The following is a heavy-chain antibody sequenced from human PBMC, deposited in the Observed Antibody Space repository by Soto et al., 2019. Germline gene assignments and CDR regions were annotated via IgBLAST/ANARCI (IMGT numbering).Heavy chain of an antibody. J-gene: IGHJ6*02. D-gene: IGHD3-10*01. Sequence: EVRLEESGGGLIKPGGSLRLSCTAYGLGVRNNYMSWVRQAPGMGLEWVSVIYNDGTTYSADSVKGRFTLSSDTSKHTLSLQMDSMRAEDKAVYYCVRPLPSGRNYGMDVWGQGTTVTVSS. CDR3: VRPLPSGRNYGMDV. CDR2: IYNDGTT. CDR1: GLGVRNNY. V-gene: IGHV3-53*01.